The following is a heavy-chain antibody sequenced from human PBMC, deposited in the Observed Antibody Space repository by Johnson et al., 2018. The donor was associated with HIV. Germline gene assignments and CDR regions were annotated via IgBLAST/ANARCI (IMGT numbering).Heavy chain of an antibody. V-gene: IGHV3-30*02. J-gene: IGHJ3*02. D-gene: IGHD4-23*01. CDR1: GFTFSSYG. Sequence: QVQLVESGGGVVQPGGSLRLSCAASGFTFSSYGMHWVRQAPGKGLEWVAFIRYDGSNKYYPDSVKGRFTISRDNSKNTLYLQMNSLRAEDTAVYYCTTDSSDYGGKGDAFDIWGQGTMVTVSS. CDR3: TTDSSDYGGKGDAFDI. CDR2: IRYDGSNK.